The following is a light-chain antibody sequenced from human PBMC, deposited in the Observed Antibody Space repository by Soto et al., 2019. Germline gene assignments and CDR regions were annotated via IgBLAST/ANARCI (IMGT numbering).Light chain of an antibody. CDR1: QSISNT. CDR3: QQFNDWPQT. J-gene: IGKJ1*01. V-gene: IGKV3-15*01. Sequence: EIVMTQFPATLSVSPGERATLSCRASQSISNTLAWYQQRPGQAPRLLIYGASTRATGIAARFSGSGSGIEFTLTISSLQSEDFAVYYCQQFNDWPQTFGQGTKVELK. CDR2: GAS.